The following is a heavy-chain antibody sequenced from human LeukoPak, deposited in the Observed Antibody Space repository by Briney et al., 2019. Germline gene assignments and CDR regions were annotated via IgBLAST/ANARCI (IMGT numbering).Heavy chain of an antibody. V-gene: IGHV3-9*01. J-gene: IGHJ4*02. CDR2: ISWNSGSI. CDR3: AKDIGPLRFPLYYFDY. CDR1: GFTFDDYA. Sequence: GGSLRLSCAASGFTFDDYAMHWVRQAPGKGLEWVSGISWNSGSIGYADSVKGRFTISRDNAKNSLYLQMNSLRAEDTALYYCAKDIGPLRFPLYYFDYWGQGTLVTVSS. D-gene: IGHD3-16*01.